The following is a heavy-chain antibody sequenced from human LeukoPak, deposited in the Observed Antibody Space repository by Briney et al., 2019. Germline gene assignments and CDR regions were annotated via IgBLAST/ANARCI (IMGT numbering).Heavy chain of an antibody. V-gene: IGHV3-23*01. CDR3: AKVIAVAGTPFDY. CDR1: AFTFSSYA. CDR2: ISGSGGST. D-gene: IGHD6-19*01. Sequence: GGSLRLSWAAVAFTFSSYAMSWVRQAPGKGLEWVSAISGSGGSTYYADSVKGRFTISRDNSKTTLYLQMNSLRAEDTAVYYCAKVIAVAGTPFDYWGQGTLVTVSS. J-gene: IGHJ4*02.